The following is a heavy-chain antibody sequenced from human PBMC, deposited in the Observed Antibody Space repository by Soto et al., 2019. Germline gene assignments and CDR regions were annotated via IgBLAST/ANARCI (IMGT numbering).Heavy chain of an antibody. CDR3: ATWRTIYCSGGSCIDY. J-gene: IGHJ4*02. Sequence: GASVKVSCKVSGYTLTELSMHWVRQAPGKGLEWMGGFDPEDGETIYAQKFQGRVTMTEDTSTDTAYMELSSLRSEDTAVYYCATWRTIYCSGGSCIDYWGQGTLVTVSS. V-gene: IGHV1-24*01. CDR2: FDPEDGET. D-gene: IGHD2-15*01. CDR1: GYTLTELS.